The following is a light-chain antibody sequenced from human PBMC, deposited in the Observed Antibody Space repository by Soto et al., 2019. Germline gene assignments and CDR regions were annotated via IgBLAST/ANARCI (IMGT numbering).Light chain of an antibody. Sequence: QSALTQPRSVSGSPGQSVTISCTGTSSDVGGYNYVSWYQQHPGKAPKLMIYDVSKRPSGVPDRFSGSKSGNTASLTISGLQGEDEADYYCCSYAGSYTLVFGGGTKVTV. CDR2: DVS. CDR3: CSYAGSYTLV. J-gene: IGLJ3*02. CDR1: SSDVGGYNY. V-gene: IGLV2-11*01.